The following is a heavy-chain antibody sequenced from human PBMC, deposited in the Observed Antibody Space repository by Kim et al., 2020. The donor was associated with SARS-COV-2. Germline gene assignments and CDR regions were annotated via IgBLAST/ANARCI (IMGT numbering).Heavy chain of an antibody. CDR2: INHSGST. Sequence: SETLSRTCAVYGGSFSGYYWSWIRQPPGKGLEWIGEINHSGSTNYNPSLKSRVTISVDTSKNQSSLKLSSVTAADTAVYYCARGGIQLWLTRFTQFDYWGQGTLVTVSS. CDR3: ARGGIQLWLTRFTQFDY. CDR1: GGSFSGYY. J-gene: IGHJ4*02. D-gene: IGHD5-18*01. V-gene: IGHV4-34*01.